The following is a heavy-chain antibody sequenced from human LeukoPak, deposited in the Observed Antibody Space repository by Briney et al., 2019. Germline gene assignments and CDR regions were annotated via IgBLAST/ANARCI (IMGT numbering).Heavy chain of an antibody. CDR3: ARGKIVVVPAAISYYYYMDV. CDR2: INHSGST. D-gene: IGHD2-2*02. V-gene: IGHV4-34*01. CDR1: GGSFSGYY. Sequence: SETLSLTCAVSGGSFSGYYWSWIRQPPGKGLEWIGEINHSGSTNYNPSLKGRVTISVDTSKIQFSLKLSSVTAADTAVYYCARGKIVVVPAAISYYYYMDVWGKGTTVTVSS. J-gene: IGHJ6*03.